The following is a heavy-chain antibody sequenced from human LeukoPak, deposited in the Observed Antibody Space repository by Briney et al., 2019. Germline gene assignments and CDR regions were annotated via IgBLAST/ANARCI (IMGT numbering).Heavy chain of an antibody. J-gene: IGHJ4*02. CDR3: ARAIVPQYASGWYYFDY. CDR2: VYSSGSA. CDR1: GFTVNSNY. Sequence: GGSLRLSCAASGFTVNSNYISWVRQALGKGMEWVSIVYSSGSAYYADSVGGRFTLSRDDSKNTVYLQMNSLRAEDTAVYYCARAIVPQYASGWYYFDYWGQGNLVTVSS. D-gene: IGHD6-13*01. V-gene: IGHV3-53*01.